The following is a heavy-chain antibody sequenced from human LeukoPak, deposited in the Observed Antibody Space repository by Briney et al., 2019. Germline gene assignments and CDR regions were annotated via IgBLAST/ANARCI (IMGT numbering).Heavy chain of an antibody. CDR3: ARDYGSGSSNDAFDI. CDR1: GFTFSSYS. J-gene: IGHJ3*02. D-gene: IGHD3-10*01. V-gene: IGHV3-21*01. Sequence: GGSLRLSCAASGFTFSSYSMNWVRQAPGKGLEWVSSISSSSSYIYYADSVKGRFTISRDNAKNSLYLQMNSLRAEDTAVYYCARDYGSGSSNDAFDIWGQGTMVTVSS. CDR2: ISSSSSYI.